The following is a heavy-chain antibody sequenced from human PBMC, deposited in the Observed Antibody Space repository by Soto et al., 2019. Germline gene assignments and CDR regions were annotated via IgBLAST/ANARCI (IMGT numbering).Heavy chain of an antibody. CDR3: ARQGYSYGSVY. CDR2: IYYSGST. CDR1: GGSISSSSYY. J-gene: IGHJ4*02. D-gene: IGHD5-18*01. Sequence: QLQLQESGPGLVKPSETLSLTCTVSGGSISSSSYYWGWIRQPPGKGLEWIGSIYYSGSTYYNPSLKSRVTISVDTSKNQYSLKLSSVTAADTAVYYCARQGYSYGSVYWGQGTLVTVSS. V-gene: IGHV4-39*01.